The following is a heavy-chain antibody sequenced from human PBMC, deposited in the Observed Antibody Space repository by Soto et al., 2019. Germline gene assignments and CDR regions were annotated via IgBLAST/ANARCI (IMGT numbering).Heavy chain of an antibody. CDR1: GYTFTSYA. J-gene: IGHJ4*02. CDR3: ARDLTHPVITMVRGGNFGY. D-gene: IGHD3-10*01. CDR2: INAGNGNT. V-gene: IGHV1-3*05. Sequence: QVQLVQSGAEEKKPGASVKVSCKASGYTFTSYAMHWVRQAPGQRLEWMGWINAGNGNTKYSQKFQGRVTITRDTSASAGYIELSSLRSEDTAVYYCARDLTHPVITMVRGGNFGYWGQGTLVTVSS.